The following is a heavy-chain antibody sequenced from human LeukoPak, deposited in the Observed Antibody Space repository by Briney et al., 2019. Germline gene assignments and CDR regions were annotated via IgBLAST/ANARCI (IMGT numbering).Heavy chain of an antibody. D-gene: IGHD2-2*01. CDR1: GFTFSNSW. V-gene: IGHV3-52*01. CDR3: VRGVGSSTSCYVRAFDI. J-gene: IGHJ3*02. CDR2: IKCDGSEK. Sequence: GGYLRFSCAASGFTFSNSWVHWVCQAPEKGLEWVADIKCDGSEKCYVDSVKGRLTISRDNAKNSLYLQVNSLRAEDMTVYYCVRGVGSSTSCYVRAFDIWGQGTMVTVSS.